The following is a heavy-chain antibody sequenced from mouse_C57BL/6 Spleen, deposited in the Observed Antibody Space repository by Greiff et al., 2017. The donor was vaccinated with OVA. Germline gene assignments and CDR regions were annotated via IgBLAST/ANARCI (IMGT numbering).Heavy chain of an antibody. J-gene: IGHJ3*01. D-gene: IGHD2-3*01. Sequence: EVQRVESGPGLVKPSQSLSLTCSVTGYSITSGYYWNWIRQFPGNKLEWRGYISYDGSNNYNPSLKNRISITRDTSNNQFFLKLNSVTTEDTATYYCARDYDGCPALAYWGQGTLVTVSA. CDR1: GYSITSGYY. CDR2: ISYDGSN. V-gene: IGHV3-6*01. CDR3: ARDYDGCPALAY.